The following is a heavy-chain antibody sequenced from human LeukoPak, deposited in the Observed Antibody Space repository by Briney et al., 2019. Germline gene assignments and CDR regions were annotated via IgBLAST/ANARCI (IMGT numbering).Heavy chain of an antibody. Sequence: SGPTLVNPTQTLTLTCTFSGFSLSTSGVGVGSIRQPPGKALEWLALIYWDDDKRYSPSLKSRLTITKDTSKNQVVLTMTNMDPVDTATYYCGHTSHAAATLTGDYFDYWGQGTLVTVSS. CDR2: IYWDDDK. D-gene: IGHD2-15*01. V-gene: IGHV2-5*02. J-gene: IGHJ4*02. CDR1: GFSLSTSGVG. CDR3: GHTSHAAATLTGDYFDY.